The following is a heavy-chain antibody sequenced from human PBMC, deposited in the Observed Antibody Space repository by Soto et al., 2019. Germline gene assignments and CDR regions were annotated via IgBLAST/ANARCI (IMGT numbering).Heavy chain of an antibody. V-gene: IGHV3-33*08. D-gene: IGHD3-22*01. CDR2: KWYDGSNK. CDR1: GFTFSSYS. Sequence: GGSLRLSCAASGFTFSSYSMNWVRQAPGKGLEWVAVKWYDGSNKYYADSVKGRFAISRDNSKNTLYLQMNSLRAEDTAVYYCARAYYYDSSGYYPDAFDIWGQGTMVTVSS. J-gene: IGHJ3*02. CDR3: ARAYYYDSSGYYPDAFDI.